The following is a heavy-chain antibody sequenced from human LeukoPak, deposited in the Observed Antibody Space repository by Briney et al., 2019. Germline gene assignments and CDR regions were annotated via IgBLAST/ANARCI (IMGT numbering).Heavy chain of an antibody. D-gene: IGHD2-2*01. CDR3: ARPVSRAYWSDL. CDR2: ISYDGSNK. CDR1: GFTFSSYG. Sequence: PGGSLRLSCAASGFTFSSYGMHWVRQAPGKGLEWVAVISYDGSNKYYADSVKGRFTISRDNSKNTLYLQMNSLRAEDMAVYYCARPVSRAYWSDLWGQGTLVTVSS. V-gene: IGHV3-30*03. J-gene: IGHJ5*02.